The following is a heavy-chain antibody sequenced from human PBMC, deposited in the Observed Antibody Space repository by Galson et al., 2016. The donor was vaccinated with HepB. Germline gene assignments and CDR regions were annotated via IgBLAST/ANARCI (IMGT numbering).Heavy chain of an antibody. CDR1: GGTFNNYA. V-gene: IGHV1-69*01. CDR3: AHAGGYTYGYRGGSYFDA. Sequence: CKASGGTFNNYAISWVRQAPGQGLEWMGGTIPIFTTANYAEKFQGRVSITADETTSTSYLELGSLRSDDTAVYYCAHAGGYTYGYRGGSYFDAWGRGTLVSVSS. D-gene: IGHD5-18*01. CDR2: TIPIFTTA. J-gene: IGHJ4*02.